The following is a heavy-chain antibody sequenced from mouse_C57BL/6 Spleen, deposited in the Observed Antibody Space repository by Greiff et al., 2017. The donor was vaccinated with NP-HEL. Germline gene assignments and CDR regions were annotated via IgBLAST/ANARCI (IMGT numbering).Heavy chain of an antibody. CDR1: GYTFPDYH. CDR2: INPNNGGT. CDR3: ARSGYTYAMDY. Sequence: EVQLQQSGPELVKPGASVKIPCKASGYTFPDYHMDWVKQSNGKSLEWIGDINPNNGGTISNQKFKGKATLTVDKSSSTAYMELRSLTSEDTAVYYCARSGYTYAMDYWGQGTSVTVSS. V-gene: IGHV1-18*01. D-gene: IGHD3-1*01. J-gene: IGHJ4*01.